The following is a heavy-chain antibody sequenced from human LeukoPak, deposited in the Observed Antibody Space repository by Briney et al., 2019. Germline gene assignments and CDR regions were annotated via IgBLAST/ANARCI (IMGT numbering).Heavy chain of an antibody. D-gene: IGHD3-10*01. CDR3: VRDRAGTQDWVEFDP. V-gene: IGHV3-66*03. CDR1: GFSVTNSY. CDR2: IRGSGAT. J-gene: IGHJ5*02. Sequence: GGSLILSCAVSGFSVTNSYMDWVRQAPGKGLEWVSLIRGSGATLYADSVKGRFTISRDDSKNTVYLQMNSLRVEDTAVYFCVRDRAGTQDWVEFDPWGQGTPVTVSS.